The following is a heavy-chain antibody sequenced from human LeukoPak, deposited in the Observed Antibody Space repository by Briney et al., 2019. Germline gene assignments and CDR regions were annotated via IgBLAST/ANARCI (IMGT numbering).Heavy chain of an antibody. CDR2: INHSGST. CDR1: GGSFSGYY. J-gene: IGHJ4*02. CDR3: ARGSRAPYGDYWSR. V-gene: IGHV4-34*01. Sequence: SSETLSLTCAVYGGSFSGYYWSWIRQPPGKGLEWIGEINHSGSTNYNPSLKSRVTISVDTSKNQFSLKLSSVTAADTAVYYCARGSRAPYGDYWSRWGQGTLVTVSS. D-gene: IGHD4-17*01.